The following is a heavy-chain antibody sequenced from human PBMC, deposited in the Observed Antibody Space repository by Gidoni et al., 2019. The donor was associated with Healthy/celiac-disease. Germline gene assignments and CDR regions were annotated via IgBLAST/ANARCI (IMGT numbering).Heavy chain of an antibody. CDR2: INHSGST. Sequence: QVQLQQWGAGLLKPSETLSLPCAVYGGSFSGYYWSWLRQPPGKGLEWIGEINHSGSTNYNPSLKSRVTISVDTSKNQFSLKLSSVTAADTAVYYCARVLGDYVWGSYLSYYGMDVWGQGTTVTVSS. J-gene: IGHJ6*02. CDR3: ARVLGDYVWGSYLSYYGMDV. D-gene: IGHD3-16*01. CDR1: GGSFSGYY. V-gene: IGHV4-34*01.